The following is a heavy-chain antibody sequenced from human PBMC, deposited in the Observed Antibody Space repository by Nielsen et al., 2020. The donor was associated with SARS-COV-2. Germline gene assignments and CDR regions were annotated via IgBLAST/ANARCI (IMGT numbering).Heavy chain of an antibody. CDR3: ARGYLAAPYYYGMDV. V-gene: IGHV3-20*04. J-gene: IGHJ6*02. D-gene: IGHD6-13*01. CDR1: GFSFDDDG. Sequence: GESLKISCAASGFSFDDDGMSWVRQVPGRGLEWVSGINWNGVRTGYADSVRGRFTISRDNAQSTLYLQMNSLRVEDTALYYCARGYLAAPYYYGMDVWGQGTQVTVSS. CDR2: INWNGVRT.